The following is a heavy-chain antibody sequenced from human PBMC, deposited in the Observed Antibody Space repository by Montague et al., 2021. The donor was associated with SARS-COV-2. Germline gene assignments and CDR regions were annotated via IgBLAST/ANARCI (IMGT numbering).Heavy chain of an antibody. CDR1: GFAFDDLY. D-gene: IGHD4-23*01. CDR3: IRGRWYRFDA. CDR2: RRNNIGSFDY. Sequence: SLRLSCAASGFAFDDLYMGWVRQAPGKGLEWVGVRRNNIGSFDYDYAASVRGRFTISRDESKSILYLQMKSLKNEDTAVYLCIRGRWYRFDAWGQGTLVTVSS. J-gene: IGHJ5*02. V-gene: IGHV3-72*01.